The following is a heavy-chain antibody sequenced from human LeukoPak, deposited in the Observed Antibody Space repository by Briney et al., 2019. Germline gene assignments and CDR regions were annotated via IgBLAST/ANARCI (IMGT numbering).Heavy chain of an antibody. CDR1: GFTFSSYE. V-gene: IGHV3-23*01. CDR2: ISSGGNTT. J-gene: IGHJ6*03. CDR3: AKYYDFWSGYSQHYYYMDV. D-gene: IGHD3-3*01. Sequence: GGSLRLSCAASGFTFSSYEMTWVRQAPGKGLEWVSYISSGGNTTNYADSVKGRFTISRDNSKNTLYLQMNSLRAEDTAVYYCAKYYDFWSGYSQHYYYMDVWGEGTTVTVSS.